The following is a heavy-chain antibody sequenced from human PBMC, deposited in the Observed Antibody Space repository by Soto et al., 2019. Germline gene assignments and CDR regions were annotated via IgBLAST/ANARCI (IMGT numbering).Heavy chain of an antibody. D-gene: IGHD3-16*02. J-gene: IGHJ2*01. CDR3: AKEGYHYWYFDI. CDR2: INANGGST. CDR1: GFTFSSYA. V-gene: IGHV3-23*01. Sequence: EMQLLESGGGLVQPGGSLRLSCAASGFTFSSYAFTWVRQAPGKGLEWVSAINANGGSTYADSVKGRFTISRDNSQNTLYLQLNSLIAEDTAVYYCAKEGYHYWYFDIWGRVTLVTVSS.